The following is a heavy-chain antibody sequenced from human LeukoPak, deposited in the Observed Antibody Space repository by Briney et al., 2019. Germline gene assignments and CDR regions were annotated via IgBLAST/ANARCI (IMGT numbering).Heavy chain of an antibody. D-gene: IGHD4-17*01. CDR3: ARDYGEILHPHGNAFDI. CDR2: IYYSGST. J-gene: IGHJ3*02. CDR1: GGSISSYY. V-gene: IGHV4-59*01. Sequence: SETLSLTCTVSGGSISSYYWSWIRQPPGKGLEWIGYIYYSGSTNYNPSLKSRVTISVDTSKNQFSLKLSSMTAADTAVYYCARDYGEILHPHGNAFDIWGQGTMVTVSS.